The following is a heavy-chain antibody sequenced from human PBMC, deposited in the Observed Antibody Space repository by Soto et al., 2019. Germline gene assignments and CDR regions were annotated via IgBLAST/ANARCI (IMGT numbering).Heavy chain of an antibody. CDR1: GFSISTSGVG. CDR3: AHRRGGYNWDDGYFDY. CDR2: TYWDDDN. V-gene: IGHV2-5*02. J-gene: IGHJ4*02. D-gene: IGHD1-20*01. Sequence: QITLKESGPTLVKPTQTLTLTCTFSGFSISTSGVGVGWIRQPPGKALEWLAFTYWDDDNRYNPSLKSRLTVAKDTSKTLVVLLMTSMDPVDTATYHCAHRRGGYNWDDGYFDYWGQGTLVTVSS.